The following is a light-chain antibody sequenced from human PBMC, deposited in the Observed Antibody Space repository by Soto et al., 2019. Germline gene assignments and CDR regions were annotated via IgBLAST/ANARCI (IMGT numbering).Light chain of an antibody. CDR1: QSLSSTD. Sequence: EIVLTQSPGTLSLSPGERATLSCTASQSLSSTDIAWYQQNPGRTPRLLIYGASSRANGIPDRFSGSGSGTDFTLTISRLEPEDFAVYFCQKYGRSPPFTFGQGTKLEIK. CDR3: QKYGRSPPFT. J-gene: IGKJ2*01. V-gene: IGKV3-20*01. CDR2: GAS.